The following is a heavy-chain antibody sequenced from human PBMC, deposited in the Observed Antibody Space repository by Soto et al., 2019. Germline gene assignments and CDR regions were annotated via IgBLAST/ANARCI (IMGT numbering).Heavy chain of an antibody. CDR1: GYTFTSYG. CDR3: ARRRGYSGYDYVYYGMDV. V-gene: IGHV1-18*01. J-gene: IGHJ6*02. CDR2: ISAYNGNT. D-gene: IGHD5-12*01. Sequence: ASVKVSCKASGYTFTSYGISWVRQAPGQGLEWMGWISAYNGNTNYAQKLQGSVTMTTDTSTSTAYMELRSLRSDDTAVYYCARRRGYSGYDYVYYGMDVWGQGTTVTVSS.